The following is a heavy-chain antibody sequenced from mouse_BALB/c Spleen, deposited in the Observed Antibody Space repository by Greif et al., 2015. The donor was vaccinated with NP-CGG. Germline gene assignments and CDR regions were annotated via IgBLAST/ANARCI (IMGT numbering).Heavy chain of an antibody. Sequence: VQLQHSGAELVRPGASVTLSCKASGYTFTDYEMHWVKQTPVHGLEWIGAIDPETGGTAYNQKFKGKATLTADKSSSTAYMELRSLTSEDSAVYYCTRYYPWGQGTSVTVSS. CDR3: TRYYP. CDR1: GYTFTDYE. V-gene: IGHV1-15*01. J-gene: IGHJ4*01. CDR2: IDPETGGT. D-gene: IGHD1-1*01.